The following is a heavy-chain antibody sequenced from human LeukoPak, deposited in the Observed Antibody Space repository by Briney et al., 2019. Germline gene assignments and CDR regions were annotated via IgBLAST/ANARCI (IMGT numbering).Heavy chain of an antibody. CDR2: IYTSGST. Sequence: SETLSLTCTVSGGSISSYYWSWIRQPAGKGLECIGRIYTSGSTNYDPSLKSRVTMSVDTSKNQFSLKLSSVTAADTAVYYCARVRGTIAAAFPWGQGTLVTVSS. J-gene: IGHJ5*02. V-gene: IGHV4-4*07. CDR3: ARVRGTIAAAFP. D-gene: IGHD6-13*01. CDR1: GGSISSYY.